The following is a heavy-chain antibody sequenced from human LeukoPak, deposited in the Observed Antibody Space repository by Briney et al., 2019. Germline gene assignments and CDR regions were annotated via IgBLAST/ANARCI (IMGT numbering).Heavy chain of an antibody. CDR2: IWYDGSNQ. J-gene: IGHJ6*03. V-gene: IGHV3-33*01. CDR1: GFTFSTYA. Sequence: GRSLRLSCAASGFTFSTYAMHWVRQAPGKGLEWVAVIWYDGSNQYYADSVKGRFTISRDNSKNTLSLQMNGLRAEDTAVYYCARLNGGSGWYSYLYYYMDVWGKGTTVTVSS. D-gene: IGHD6-19*01. CDR3: ARLNGGSGWYSYLYYYMDV.